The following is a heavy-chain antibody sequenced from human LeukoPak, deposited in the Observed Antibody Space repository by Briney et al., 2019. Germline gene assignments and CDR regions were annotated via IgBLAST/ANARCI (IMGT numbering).Heavy chain of an antibody. D-gene: IGHD1-26*01. CDR1: GGSISSGSYY. J-gene: IGHJ5*02. V-gene: IGHV4-61*02. Sequence: KTSETLSLTCTVSGGSISSGSYYWSWIRQPAGQGLEYIGRMYTSGSTNYNPSLKSRVTISVDTSKNQFSLKLSSVTAADTAVYYCARELKGELRYNWFDPWAREPWSPSPQ. CDR3: ARELKGELRYNWFDP. CDR2: MYTSGST.